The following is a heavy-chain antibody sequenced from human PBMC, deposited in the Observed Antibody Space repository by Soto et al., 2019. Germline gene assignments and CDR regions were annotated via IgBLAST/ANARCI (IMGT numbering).Heavy chain of an antibody. V-gene: IGHV3-30-3*01. Sequence: QVQLVESGGGVVQPGRSLRLSCAASGFTFSSYAMHWVRQAPGKGLEWVAVISYDGSNKYYADSVKGRFTISRDNSKNTLYLQMNSLRAEDTAVYYCARDKDSGSYYGAFDIWGQGTTVTVSP. CDR1: GFTFSSYA. J-gene: IGHJ3*02. CDR3: ARDKDSGSYYGAFDI. CDR2: ISYDGSNK. D-gene: IGHD1-26*01.